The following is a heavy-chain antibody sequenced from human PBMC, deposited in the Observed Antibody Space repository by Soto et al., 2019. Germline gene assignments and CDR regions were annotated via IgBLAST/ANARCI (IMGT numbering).Heavy chain of an antibody. J-gene: IGHJ6*02. CDR3: ARDKNLVIVPAAEYFRNGGMDI. CDR2: IIPIFRTT. V-gene: IGHV1-69*01. CDR1: GGTFSSYA. D-gene: IGHD2-2*01. Sequence: QVPLVQSGAEVKKPGSSVKVSCKASGGTFSSYAFSWVRQAPGQGLEWVGGIIPIFRTTTYARKLQGRVTITADESTRTAYMEVSSLRSEDTAVYYCARDKNLVIVPAAEYFRNGGMDIWGQGTTVTVSS.